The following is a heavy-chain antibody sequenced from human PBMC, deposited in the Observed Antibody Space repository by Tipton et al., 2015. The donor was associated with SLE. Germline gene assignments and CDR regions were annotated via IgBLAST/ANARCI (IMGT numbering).Heavy chain of an antibody. CDR3: ARAAAYKKSYYGLDV. J-gene: IGHJ6*02. CDR1: DGSISNGNSY. V-gene: IGHV4-31*03. Sequence: GLVKPSQTLSLTCTVADGSISNGNSYWTWIRQHPGKGLEWIGYIHYSGSTYYNPSLKSRVMISVDTSKNQFSLKVTSVTAADTASYYCARAAAYKKSYYGLDVWGQGTTVIVSS. D-gene: IGHD3-10*01. CDR2: IHYSGST.